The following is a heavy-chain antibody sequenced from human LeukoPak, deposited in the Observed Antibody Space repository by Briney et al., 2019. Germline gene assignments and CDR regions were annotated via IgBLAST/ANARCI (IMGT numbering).Heavy chain of an antibody. CDR2: TNGDGSST. CDR3: AGDTCSSTSCHFDY. D-gene: IGHD2-2*01. CDR1: GFTFSSYN. Sequence: GGSLRLSCAASGFTFSSYNMNWVRQAPGKGLVWVSRTNGDGSSTSYADSVKGRFTISRDNAKNTLYLQMNSLRAEDTAVYYCAGDTCSSTSCHFDYWGQGTLVTVSS. J-gene: IGHJ4*02. V-gene: IGHV3-74*01.